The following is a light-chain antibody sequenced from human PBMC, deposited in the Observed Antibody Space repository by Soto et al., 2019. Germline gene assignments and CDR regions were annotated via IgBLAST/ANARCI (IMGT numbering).Light chain of an antibody. Sequence: DIQMTQSPSTLSASVGDRVTITCRASQSISSWLAWYQQKPGKAPKLLIYDATRLESGVPSRCSGSGSGTEFTLTIRSLQPDAFATYYCQQYNKYPWTLGQGTKVDIK. J-gene: IGKJ1*01. CDR3: QQYNKYPWT. CDR2: DAT. V-gene: IGKV1-5*01. CDR1: QSISSW.